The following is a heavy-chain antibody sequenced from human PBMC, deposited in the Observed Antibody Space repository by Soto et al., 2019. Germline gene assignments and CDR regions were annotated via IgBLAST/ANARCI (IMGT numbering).Heavy chain of an antibody. CDR1: GFTFSGHW. V-gene: IGHV3-74*01. Sequence: GGSLRLSCAASGFTFSGHWMYWVRQAPGKGLEWVSRINSDGTDTTYADSVKGRFTVSRDNPKNTLYRQMSSLRTDDTAVYYCAREREVAMYYFDYWGQGALVTVSS. D-gene: IGHD5-12*01. CDR2: INSDGTDT. CDR3: AREREVAMYYFDY. J-gene: IGHJ4*02.